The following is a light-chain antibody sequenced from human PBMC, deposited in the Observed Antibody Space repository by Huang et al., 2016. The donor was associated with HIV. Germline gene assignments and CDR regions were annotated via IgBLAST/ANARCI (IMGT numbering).Light chain of an antibody. CDR2: DAS. V-gene: IGKV3-11*01. J-gene: IGKJ1*01. CDR1: QSVRNY. CDR3: QQRSDWPPWT. Sequence: EIVLTQSPATLSLSPGERATLSCRASQSVRNYLAWYQQKPGQAPRLLIYDASTRATGTPARFSGSGSGTDFTLTISSLEPEDFAVYYCQQRSDWPPWTFGQGTKVEIK.